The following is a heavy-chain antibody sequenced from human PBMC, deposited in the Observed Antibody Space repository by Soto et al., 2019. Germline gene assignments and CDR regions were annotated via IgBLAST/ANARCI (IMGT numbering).Heavy chain of an antibody. CDR3: ARDHWWHDYDFWSGYSDY. D-gene: IGHD3-3*01. J-gene: IGHJ4*02. CDR1: GYTFTSYG. Sequence: GASVKVSCKASGYTFTSYGISWVRQAPGQGLEWMGWISAYNGNTNYAQKLQGRVTMTTDTSTSTAYMELRSLRSDDTAVYYCARDHWWHDYDFWSGYSDYWGQGTLVTVSS. CDR2: ISAYNGNT. V-gene: IGHV1-18*01.